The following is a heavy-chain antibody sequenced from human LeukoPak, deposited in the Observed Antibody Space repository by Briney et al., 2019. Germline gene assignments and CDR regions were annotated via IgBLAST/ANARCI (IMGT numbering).Heavy chain of an antibody. J-gene: IGHJ6*04. Sequence: GGSLRPSCAASGFTFRNYWMTWVRQAPGKGLEWVSYISSSGSTIYYADSVKGRFTISRDNAKNSLYLQMNSLRAEDTAVYYCAELGITMIGGVWGKGTTVTISS. CDR2: ISSSGSTI. CDR3: AELGITMIGGV. CDR1: GFTFRNYW. V-gene: IGHV3-48*03. D-gene: IGHD3-10*02.